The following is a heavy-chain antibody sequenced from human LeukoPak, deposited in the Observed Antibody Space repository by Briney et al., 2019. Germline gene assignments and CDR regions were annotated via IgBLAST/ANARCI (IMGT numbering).Heavy chain of an antibody. CDR2: IGPSGEDI. CDR1: GFTFSSHT. CDR3: ARAYDF. J-gene: IGHJ4*02. Sequence: PGGSLRLSCAASGFTFSSHTMNWVRQAPGTGPECVSAIGPSGEDILYGDSLRGRITVSRDNAKNSLYLQMNSLRAEDTAVYYCARAYDFWSQGTLVTVSS. D-gene: IGHD3-3*01. V-gene: IGHV3-21*01.